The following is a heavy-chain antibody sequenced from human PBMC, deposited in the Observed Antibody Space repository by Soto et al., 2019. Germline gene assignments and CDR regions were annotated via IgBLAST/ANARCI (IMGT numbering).Heavy chain of an antibody. CDR3: AKDTRYGDYVRWFDS. V-gene: IGHV3-23*01. CDR2: ITASGGRT. CDR1: GFTFSSYA. Sequence: EVHLLESGGGLVQPGGSLRLSCTASGFTFSSYAMTWVRQAPGRGLEGVSGITASGGRTYYADSVKGRFTISRDNSKSPLYLQMNSLRPEETAVYYYAKDTRYGDYVRWFDSWGQGTLVTVSS. J-gene: IGHJ5*01. D-gene: IGHD4-17*01.